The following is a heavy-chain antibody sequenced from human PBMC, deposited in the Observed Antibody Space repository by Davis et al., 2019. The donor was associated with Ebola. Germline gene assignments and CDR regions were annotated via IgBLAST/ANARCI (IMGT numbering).Heavy chain of an antibody. CDR1: GYSFTGYW. Sequence: GGSLRLSCKGSGYSFTGYWIGWVRQMPGKGLEWMGIIYPGDSDTRYSPSFQGQVTISADKSISTAYLQWSSLKASDTAMYYCARTGDYSRGYYYYGMDVWGQGTTVTVSS. V-gene: IGHV5-51*01. D-gene: IGHD4-11*01. CDR3: ARTGDYSRGYYYYGMDV. CDR2: IYPGDSDT. J-gene: IGHJ6*02.